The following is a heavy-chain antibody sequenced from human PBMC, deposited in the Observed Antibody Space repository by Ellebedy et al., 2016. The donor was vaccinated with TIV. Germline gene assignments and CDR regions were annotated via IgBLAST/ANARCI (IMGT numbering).Heavy chain of an antibody. Sequence: GGSLRLSXAASGFTFAEYNMHWVRQVPGKGLEWVSSISGSPTYIYYADSLKGRFTISRDNSKNTLYLQMNSLGAEDTAEYFCARGRYYCSSTSCYAPSWFDPWGQGTLVTVSS. CDR3: ARGRYYCSSTSCYAPSWFDP. CDR1: GFTFAEYN. J-gene: IGHJ5*02. CDR2: ISGSPTYI. V-gene: IGHV3-21*01. D-gene: IGHD2-2*01.